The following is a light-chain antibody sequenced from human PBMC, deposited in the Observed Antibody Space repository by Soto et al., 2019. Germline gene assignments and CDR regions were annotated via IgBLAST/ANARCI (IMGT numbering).Light chain of an antibody. V-gene: IGLV2-23*02. CDR3: CSYAGSSTPSYV. CDR2: EVS. J-gene: IGLJ1*01. Sequence: QSVLTQPASVSGSPGQSITISCSGTSSDVGSYNLVSWYQQHPVKAPKLMIYEVSKRPSGVSNRFSGSKSGNTASLTISGLQAEDEADYYCCSYAGSSTPSYVFGTGTKVTVL. CDR1: SSDVGSYNL.